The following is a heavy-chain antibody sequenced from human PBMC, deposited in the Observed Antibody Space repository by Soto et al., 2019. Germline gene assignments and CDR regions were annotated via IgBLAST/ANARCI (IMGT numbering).Heavy chain of an antibody. CDR1: GGSVNNANYF. Sequence: QVRLEESGPGLVKPSETLSVICSVSGGSVNNANYFWNWIRHHPENGLEWIGYIYYSGSTRYNPSFKSRVTLSIDTSKNQFSLSLNSVTVADTAVYFCARDADYGGSRGGMDVWGRGTTVTVSS. CDR2: IYYSGST. V-gene: IGHV4-31*03. J-gene: IGHJ6*02. D-gene: IGHD4-17*01. CDR3: ARDADYGGSRGGMDV.